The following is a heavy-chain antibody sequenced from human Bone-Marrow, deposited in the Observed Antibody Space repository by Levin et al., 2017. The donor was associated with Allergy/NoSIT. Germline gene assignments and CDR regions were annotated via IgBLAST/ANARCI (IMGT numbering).Heavy chain of an antibody. CDR1: GGSFSGYY. D-gene: IGHD4-23*01. J-gene: IGHJ6*02. CDR3: ARGLRLRRYYYDYGMDV. V-gene: IGHV4-34*01. CDR2: INHSGST. Sequence: PSETLSLTCAVYGGSFSGYYWSWIRQPPGKGLEWIGEINHSGSTNYNPSLKSRVTISVDTSKNQFSLKLSSVTAADTAVYYCARGLRLRRYYYDYGMDVWGQGTTVTVSS.